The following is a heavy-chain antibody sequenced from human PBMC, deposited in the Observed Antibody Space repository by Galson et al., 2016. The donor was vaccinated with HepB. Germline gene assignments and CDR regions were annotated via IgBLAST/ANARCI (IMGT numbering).Heavy chain of an antibody. V-gene: IGHV3-23*01. CDR3: AIAYFDSLTGYYKDY. CDR2: ISGSVGTT. CDR1: GFTLRSYA. Sequence: SLRLSCAVSGFTLRSYAMSWVRQAPGKGLEWVSSISGSVGTTYYADSVKGRFTMSRDSPKTTFYVQMNSLRDEDAAVYYCAIAYFDSLTGYYKDYWGQGTLVTVSS. D-gene: IGHD3-9*01. J-gene: IGHJ4*02.